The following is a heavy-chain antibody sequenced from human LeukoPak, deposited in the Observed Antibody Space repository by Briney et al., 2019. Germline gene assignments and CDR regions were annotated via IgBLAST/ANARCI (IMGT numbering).Heavy chain of an antibody. J-gene: IGHJ6*03. CDR2: INPNSGGT. Sequence: ASVKVSCKASGYTFTGYYMHWVRQAPGQGLEWMGWINPNSGGTNYAQKFQGRVTMTRDTSISTAYTELSRLRSDDTAVYYCARDRRLDYYYYYMDVWGKGTTVTVS. CDR3: ARDRRLDYYYYYMDV. CDR1: GYTFTGYY. V-gene: IGHV1-2*02. D-gene: IGHD1-1*01.